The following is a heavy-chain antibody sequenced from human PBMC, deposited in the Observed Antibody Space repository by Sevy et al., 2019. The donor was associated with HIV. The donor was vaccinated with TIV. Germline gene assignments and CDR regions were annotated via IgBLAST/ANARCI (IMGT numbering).Heavy chain of an antibody. CDR1: GFSFSNYW. CDR2: IKQDGSEK. Sequence: GGSLRLSCAASGFSFSNYWMSWVRQAPGKGLEWVANIKQDGSEKYYVDSVKGRFTISRDNAKNSLYLQMNSLRAEDTAVYCCARDPQWLAAYYFDYWGQGTLVTVSS. D-gene: IGHD6-19*01. V-gene: IGHV3-7*01. J-gene: IGHJ4*02. CDR3: ARDPQWLAAYYFDY.